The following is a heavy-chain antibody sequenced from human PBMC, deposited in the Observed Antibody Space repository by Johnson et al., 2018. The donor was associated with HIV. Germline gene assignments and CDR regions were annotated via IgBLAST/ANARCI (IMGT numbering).Heavy chain of an antibody. CDR1: GFTVSSNY. CDR3: ARGSLRGRWLQFDAFDI. Sequence: VQLVESGGGVVQPGGSLRLSCAASGFTVSSNYMSWVRQAPGKGLEWVSVIYSGGSTYYADSVKGRFTISRDNSKNTLYLQMNSLRAEDTAVYYCARGSLRGRWLQFDAFDIWGQGTMVTVSS. CDR2: IYSGGST. J-gene: IGHJ3*02. V-gene: IGHV3-66*02. D-gene: IGHD5-24*01.